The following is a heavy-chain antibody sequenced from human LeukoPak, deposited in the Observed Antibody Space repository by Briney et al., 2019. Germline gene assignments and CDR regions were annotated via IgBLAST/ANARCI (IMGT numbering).Heavy chain of an antibody. CDR1: GFTFSSYA. V-gene: IGHV3-21*01. D-gene: IGHD1-26*01. CDR3: ARGGEGIVGATTGY. J-gene: IGHJ4*02. Sequence: PGGSLRLSCAASGFTFSSYAMNWVRQAPGKGLEWVSSISSSSSYIYYADSVKGRFTISRDNAKNSLYLQMNSLRAEDTAVYYCARGGEGIVGATTGYWGQGTLVTVSS. CDR2: ISSSSSYI.